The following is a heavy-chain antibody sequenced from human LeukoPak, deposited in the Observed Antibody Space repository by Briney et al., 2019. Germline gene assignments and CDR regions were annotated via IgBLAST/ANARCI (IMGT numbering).Heavy chain of an antibody. CDR2: IQYDGSSK. J-gene: IGHJ4*02. D-gene: IGHD6-13*01. Sequence: GGSLRLSCAASGFTFSSYGMHWVRQAPGKGLEWVAFIQYDGSSKYYADSVKGRFTISRDNSKNTLYLQMNSLRAEDTAVYYCAKDHDLWASYSSSWYPFGYWGQGTLVTVSS. CDR1: GFTFSSYG. V-gene: IGHV3-30*02. CDR3: AKDHDLWASYSSSWYPFGY.